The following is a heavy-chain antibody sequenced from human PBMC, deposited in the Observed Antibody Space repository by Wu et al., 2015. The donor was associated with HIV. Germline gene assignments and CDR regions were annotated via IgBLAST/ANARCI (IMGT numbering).Heavy chain of an antibody. CDR2: INPSAGRT. Sequence: QVQLVQSGAEVKEPGASVKVSCKASGYTFTSYYIHWVRQAPGQGLEWMGIINPSAGRTDYAQKFRGRVTMTRDTSTSTVFMELSSLTSGDTAIFYCARRDYYDSSAGGLDIWGRGTMVIVSS. J-gene: IGHJ3*02. CDR1: GYTFTSYY. V-gene: IGHV1-46*01. CDR3: ARRDYYDSSAGGLDI. D-gene: IGHD3-22*01.